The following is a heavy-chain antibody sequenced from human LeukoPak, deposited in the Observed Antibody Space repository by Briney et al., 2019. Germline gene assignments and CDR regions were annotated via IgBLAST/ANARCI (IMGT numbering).Heavy chain of an antibody. CDR1: GGSISSYY. CDR2: IYYSGST. D-gene: IGHD4-17*01. Sequence: SETLSLTCTVSGGSISSYYWSWIRQPPGKGLEWIGYIYYSGSTNYNPSHKSRVTISVDTSKNQFSLKLSSVTAADTAVYYCARQPGTVTKSFHYYYGMDVWGQGTLVTVSS. V-gene: IGHV4-59*08. J-gene: IGHJ6*02. CDR3: ARQPGTVTKSFHYYYGMDV.